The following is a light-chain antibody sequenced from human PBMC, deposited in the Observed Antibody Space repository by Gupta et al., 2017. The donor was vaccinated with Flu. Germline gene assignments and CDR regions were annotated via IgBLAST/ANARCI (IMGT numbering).Light chain of an antibody. J-gene: IGKJ4*01. CDR3: QQYGSSVLS. CDR2: GAS. Sequence: DNVLTQSPGTLALSPGERATLSCRASQSVNSRYLAWYQQKRGQAPRLLIFGASARAAGIPDRFSGSGSGTDFTLTISRLEPEDFAVYYCQQYGSSVLSFGGGTKVEIK. CDR1: QSVNSRY. V-gene: IGKV3-20*01.